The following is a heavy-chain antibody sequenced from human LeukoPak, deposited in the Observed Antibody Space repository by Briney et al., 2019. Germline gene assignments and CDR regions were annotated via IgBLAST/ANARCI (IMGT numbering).Heavy chain of an antibody. V-gene: IGHV1-8*01. CDR2: INPHSGKT. Sequence: GASVKVTCKTSGYPFRNYDINWVRQATGQGLEWMGWINPHSGKTGYAQKFQGRVTMTTDTPANTAYMDLSSLRSEDTAVYYCARLSSHYGDYRVDPWGQGTLVTVS. D-gene: IGHD4-17*01. J-gene: IGHJ5*02. CDR3: ARLSSHYGDYRVDP. CDR1: GYPFRNYD.